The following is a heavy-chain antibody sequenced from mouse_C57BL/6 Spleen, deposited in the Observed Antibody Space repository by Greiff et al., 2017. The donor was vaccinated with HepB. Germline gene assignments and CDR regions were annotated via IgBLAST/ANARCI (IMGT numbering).Heavy chain of an antibody. J-gene: IGHJ4*01. D-gene: IGHD1-1*01. CDR1: GYTFTDYE. V-gene: IGHV1-15*01. CDR2: IDPETGGT. CDR3: THYYGSPYYAIDY. Sequence: VQLQQSGAELVRPGASVTLSCKASGYTFTDYEMHWVKQTPVHGLEWIGAIDPETGGTAYNQKFKGKAILTADKSSSTAYMELRSLTSEDSAVYYCTHYYGSPYYAIDYWGQGTSVTVSS.